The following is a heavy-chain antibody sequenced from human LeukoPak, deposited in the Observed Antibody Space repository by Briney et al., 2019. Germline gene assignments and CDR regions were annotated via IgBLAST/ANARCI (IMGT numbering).Heavy chain of an antibody. D-gene: IGHD2-21*01. CDR3: ARASRIVVVIASYDY. CDR2: MNHSGST. J-gene: IGHJ4*02. CDR1: GGSFSGYY. V-gene: IGHV4-34*01. Sequence: PSETLSLTCAVYGGSFSGYYWSWIRQPPGKGLEWIGEMNHSGSTNCNPSLKSRVTISVDTSKNQFSLKLSSVTAADTAVYYCARASRIVVVIASYDYWGQGTLVTVSS.